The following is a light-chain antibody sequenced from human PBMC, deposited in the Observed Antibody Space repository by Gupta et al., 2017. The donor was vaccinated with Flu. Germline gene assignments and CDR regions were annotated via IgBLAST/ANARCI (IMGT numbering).Light chain of an antibody. V-gene: IGLV2-18*02. CDR2: EVS. CDR3: SSYTTSYTFV. J-gene: IGLJ1*01. Sequence: QSALTQSPSVSGSPGQSVTISCTGTGSDVGTYNRVSWYRQPPATAPKLIIYEVSNRPSGVPDRFSGSKSGNTASLTISGRQGEDEADYYCSSYTTSYTFVFGTGTKVTVL. CDR1: GSDVGTYNR.